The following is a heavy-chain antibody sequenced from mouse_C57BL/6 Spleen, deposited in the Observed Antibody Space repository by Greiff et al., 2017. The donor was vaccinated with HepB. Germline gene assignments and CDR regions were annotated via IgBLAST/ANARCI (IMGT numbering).Heavy chain of an antibody. CDR1: GYTFTDYN. V-gene: IGHV1-22*01. CDR2: INPNNGGT. D-gene: IGHD2-3*01. CDR3: ARFGDGYYLAWFAY. J-gene: IGHJ3*01. Sequence: VQLQQSGPELVKPGASVKMSCKASGYTFTDYNMHWVKQSHGKSLEWIGYINPNNGGTSYNQKFKGKATLTVNKSSSTAYMELRSLTSEDSAVYYCARFGDGYYLAWFAYWGQGTLVTVSA.